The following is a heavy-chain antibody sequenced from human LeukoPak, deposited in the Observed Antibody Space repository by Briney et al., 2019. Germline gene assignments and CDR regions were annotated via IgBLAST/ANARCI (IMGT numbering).Heavy chain of an antibody. CDR1: RYTFTRYG. CDR3: ARGSSSWSFDAFDI. J-gene: IGHJ3*02. CDR2: ISAYNGNT. Sequence: ASVKVSCKASRYTFTRYGISWVRQAAGQGLEWMGWISAYNGNTNYAQKFQGRVTMTRDTSISTAYMELSRLRSDDTAVYYCARGSSSWSFDAFDIWGQGTMVTVSS. D-gene: IGHD6-13*01. V-gene: IGHV1-18*01.